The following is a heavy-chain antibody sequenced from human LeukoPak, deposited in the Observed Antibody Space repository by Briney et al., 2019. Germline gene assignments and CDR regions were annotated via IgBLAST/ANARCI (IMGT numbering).Heavy chain of an antibody. D-gene: IGHD3-22*01. CDR2: IYYSGST. V-gene: IGHV4-59*01. CDR3: ARVRHSSGYDYYYYMDV. Sequence: SETLSLTCTVSGGSISSYYWSWIRQPPGKGLEGIGYIYYSGSTNYNPSLKSRVTISVDTSKNQFSLKLSSVTAADTAVYYCARVRHSSGYDYYYYMDVWGKGTTVTVSS. CDR1: GGSISSYY. J-gene: IGHJ6*03.